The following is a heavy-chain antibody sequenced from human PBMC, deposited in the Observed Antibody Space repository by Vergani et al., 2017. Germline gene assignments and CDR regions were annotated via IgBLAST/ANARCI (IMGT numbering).Heavy chain of an antibody. J-gene: IGHJ6*03. CDR3: ARVNTETNGHLYYYYYIDV. V-gene: IGHV4-34*01. D-gene: IGHD4-11*01. CDR2: IDHTGRP. CDR1: GGSFTSYH. Sequence: QVQLQQWGGGLLKPSETLSLTCVVNGGSFTSYHWTWIRQSPGEGLEWVGDIDHTGRPDYNPSPKSRLTMSLEKSRNQFSLTLNSVTATDTAIYFCARVNTETNGHLYYYYYIDVWGQGTAVTVS.